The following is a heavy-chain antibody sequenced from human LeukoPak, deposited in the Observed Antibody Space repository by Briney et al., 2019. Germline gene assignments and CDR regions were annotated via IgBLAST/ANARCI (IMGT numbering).Heavy chain of an antibody. J-gene: IGHJ3*02. CDR2: IIPMFGTT. CDR1: GGTFSSYH. CDR3: ARDLNFVGIIMTTGSAFDI. D-gene: IGHD3-22*01. Sequence: SVKVSCKASGGTFSSYHISWVRQAPGQGLEWMGGIIPMFGTTNCAQKFQGRVTITADESTSTAYMDLSSLRSEDTAVYYCARDLNFVGIIMTTGSAFDIWGQGTMVTVSS. V-gene: IGHV1-69*13.